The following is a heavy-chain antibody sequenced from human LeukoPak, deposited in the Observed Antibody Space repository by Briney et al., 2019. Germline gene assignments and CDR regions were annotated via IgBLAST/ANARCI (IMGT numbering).Heavy chain of an antibody. V-gene: IGHV3-23*01. D-gene: IGHD4-17*01. CDR3: ARRGESTSYGDYRFDY. Sequence: SGGSLRLSCAASGFTVSSNYMSWVRQAPGRGLEWVSAISGSSGLTYYADSVKGRFTISRDNSKNTLFLQMNSLRAEDTAVYYCARRGESTSYGDYRFDYWGQGTLVTVSS. CDR1: GFTVSSNY. CDR2: ISGSSGLT. J-gene: IGHJ4*02.